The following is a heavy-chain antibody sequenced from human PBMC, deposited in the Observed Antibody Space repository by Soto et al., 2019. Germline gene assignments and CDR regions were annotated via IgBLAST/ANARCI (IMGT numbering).Heavy chain of an antibody. CDR3: ITGWPKYFDY. V-gene: IGHV3-73*02. J-gene: IGHJ4*02. Sequence: EVQPVASGGGLVQPGGSLKLSCAASGFTLSGATMHWVRQASGTGLEWVGHIKSKANNDATAYGASVKGRFTVSRDDSKNTAYLQMNSLKTEDTAAYYCITGWPKYFDYWGQGSLVTVSS. CDR2: IKSKANNDAT. D-gene: IGHD6-19*01. CDR1: GFTLSGAT.